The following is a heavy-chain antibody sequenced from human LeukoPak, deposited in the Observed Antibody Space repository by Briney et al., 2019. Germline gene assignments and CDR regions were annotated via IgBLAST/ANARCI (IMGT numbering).Heavy chain of an antibody. V-gene: IGHV3-48*03. CDR2: ISSSGSTI. J-gene: IGHJ4*02. Sequence: GGSLRLSCAASGFTFSSHEMNWVRQAPGKGLEWVSYISSSGSTIYYADSVKGRFTISRDNAKNSLYLQMNSLRAEDTAVYYCARRGPSVAGPYDYWGQGTLVTVSS. D-gene: IGHD6-19*01. CDR3: ARRGPSVAGPYDY. CDR1: GFTFSSHE.